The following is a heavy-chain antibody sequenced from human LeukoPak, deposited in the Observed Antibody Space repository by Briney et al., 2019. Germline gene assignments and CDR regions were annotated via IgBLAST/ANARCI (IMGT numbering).Heavy chain of an antibody. CDR3: ARARKTYSSGWHDHAFDI. CDR1: GYTFTSYY. V-gene: IGHV1-46*01. J-gene: IGHJ3*02. CDR2: INPSCGST. D-gene: IGHD6-19*01. Sequence: ASVKVSCKASGYTFTSYYMHWVRQAHGQGLEWMGIINPSCGSTSYAQKFQGRVTMTRDTSTSTVYMELSSLRSEDTAVYYCARARKTYSSGWHDHAFDIWGQGTMVTVSS.